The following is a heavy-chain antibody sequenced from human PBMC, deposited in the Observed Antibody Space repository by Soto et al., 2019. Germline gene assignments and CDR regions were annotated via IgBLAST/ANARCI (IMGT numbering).Heavy chain of an antibody. CDR1: SVAFSHAW. J-gene: IGHJ2*01. CDR3: ARPGPREGFDL. CDR2: ISYDGSNK. V-gene: IGHV3-30*03. Sequence: GGSLRLSCADSSVAFSHAWMYWVRQAPGKGLEWVAVISYDGSNKYYADSVKGRFTISRDNSKNTLYLQMNSLRAEDTAVYYCARPGPREGFDLWGRGTLVTVSS.